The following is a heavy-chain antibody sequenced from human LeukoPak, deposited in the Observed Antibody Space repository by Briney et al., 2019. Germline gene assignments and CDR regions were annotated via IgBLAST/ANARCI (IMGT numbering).Heavy chain of an antibody. CDR3: ARDGYNYRHWFDP. V-gene: IGHV4-59*01. CDR1: GGSISSYY. D-gene: IGHD5-24*01. CDR2: IYYSGST. Sequence: SETLSLTCTVSGGSISSYYWSWIRQPPGKGLEWIGYIYYSGSTNYNPSLKSRVTISVDTSKNQFSLKLSSVTAADTAVYYCARDGYNYRHWFDPWGQGTLVTVSS. J-gene: IGHJ5*02.